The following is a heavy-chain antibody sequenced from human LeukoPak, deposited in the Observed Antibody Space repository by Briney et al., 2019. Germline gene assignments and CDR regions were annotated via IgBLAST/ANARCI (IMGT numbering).Heavy chain of an antibody. J-gene: IGHJ4*02. CDR2: INSDGSRT. D-gene: IGHD2-15*01. V-gene: IGHV3-74*01. Sequence: GGSLRLSCAASGFTFSSYWMHWVRQAPGKGLVWVSRINSDGSRTNYADSVKGRFTISRDNAKNTLYLQMNSLRAEDMAVYYCARDRAVVADPFDYWGQGTLVTVSS. CDR3: ARDRAVVADPFDY. CDR1: GFTFSSYW.